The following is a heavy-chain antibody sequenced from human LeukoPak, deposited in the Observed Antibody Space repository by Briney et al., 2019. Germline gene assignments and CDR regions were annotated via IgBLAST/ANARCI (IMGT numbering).Heavy chain of an antibody. J-gene: IGHJ4*02. CDR1: GFTFSDYY. CDR3: ARNIAVAGLDY. Sequence: KAGGSLRLSCAASGFTFSDYYMSWIRQAPGKGLEWVSSISSSSSYIYYADSVKGRFTISRDNAKNSLYLQMNSLRAEDTAVYYCARNIAVAGLDYWGQGTLVTVSS. CDR2: ISSSSSYI. D-gene: IGHD6-19*01. V-gene: IGHV3-11*06.